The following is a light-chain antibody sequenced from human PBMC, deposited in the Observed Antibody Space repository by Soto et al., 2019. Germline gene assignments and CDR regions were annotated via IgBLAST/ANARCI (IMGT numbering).Light chain of an antibody. V-gene: IGKV1-33*01. CDR3: QQYDNLPIT. CDR1: QDISNY. Sequence: IHMTQSPSSLSASVGDRVTMTCQASQDISNYLNWYQQKPGKAPKLLIYDASNLETGVPSRFSGSGSGTDFTFTISSLQPEDIATYYCQQYDNLPITFGQGTRLEIK. CDR2: DAS. J-gene: IGKJ5*01.